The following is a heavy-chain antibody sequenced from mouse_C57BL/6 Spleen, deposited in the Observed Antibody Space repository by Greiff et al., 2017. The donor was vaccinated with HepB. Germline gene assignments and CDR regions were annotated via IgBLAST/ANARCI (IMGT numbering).Heavy chain of an antibody. CDR3: ARTGTDYAMDY. J-gene: IGHJ4*01. V-gene: IGHV1-69*01. Sequence: VQLQQPGAELVMPGASVKLSCTASGYTFTSYWMHWVKQRPGQGLEWIGEIDPSDSYTNYNQKFKGKSTLTVDKSSSTAYMQLSSLTSEDSAVYYCARTGTDYAMDYWGQGTSVTVSS. CDR2: IDPSDSYT. D-gene: IGHD3-3*01. CDR1: GYTFTSYW.